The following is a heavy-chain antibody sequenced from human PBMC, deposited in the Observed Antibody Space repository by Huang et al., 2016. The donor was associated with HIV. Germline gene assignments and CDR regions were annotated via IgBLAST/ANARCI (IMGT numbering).Heavy chain of an antibody. CDR1: GFPFSNYA. CDR2: IGSSRSYK. CDR3: ARPQGDKIRGIIRSYYYYYGMDV. D-gene: IGHD3-10*01. V-gene: IGHV3-21*01. J-gene: IGHJ6*02. Sequence: VQLVESGGGLVKPGGSLRLSCAASGFPFSNYAMNWVRQARGKGLEWVSGIGSSRSYKHCAESLKGRFIISRDDAKRSLFLQMNSLRAEDTAVYYCARPQGDKIRGIIRSYYYYYGMDVWGQGTTVTVSS.